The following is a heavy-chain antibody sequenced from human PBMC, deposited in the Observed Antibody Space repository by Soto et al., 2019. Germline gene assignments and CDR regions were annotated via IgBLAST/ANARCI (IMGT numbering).Heavy chain of an antibody. CDR1: GGTFADFI. CDR3: ARNGTYSSSRSQYSGMEV. D-gene: IGHD6-6*01. Sequence: QVQLVQSGAEVKEPGSSVKVSCKASGGTFADFIMNWVRQTPGQGLEWMGGIVPMFGTATYAEKFKGRVTISATGSTSTAYMELTCLRSEDTAVYYCARNGTYSSSRSQYSGMEVWGQGTTVTVS. V-gene: IGHV1-69*01. J-gene: IGHJ6*02. CDR2: IVPMFGTA.